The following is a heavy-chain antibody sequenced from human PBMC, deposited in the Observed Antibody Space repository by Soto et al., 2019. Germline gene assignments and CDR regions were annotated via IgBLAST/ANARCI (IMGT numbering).Heavy chain of an antibody. D-gene: IGHD3-10*01. CDR2: ISGGGSST. J-gene: IGHJ4*02. CDR3: ATDRGAYCASFNDH. Sequence: EVQLLESGGGLVQPGGSLRLSCAASEFTFSNYAMSWVRQAPGKGLDWVFCISGGGSSTYYAESVKGRFAISRDNSKNTLYLQLTSLRAEDTALYFCATDRGAYCASFNDHWGQGTLFTVS. V-gene: IGHV3-23*01. CDR1: EFTFSNYA.